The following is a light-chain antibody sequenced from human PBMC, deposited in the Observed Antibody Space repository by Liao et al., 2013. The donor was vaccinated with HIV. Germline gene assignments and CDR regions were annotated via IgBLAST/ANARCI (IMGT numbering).Light chain of an antibody. V-gene: IGLV3-21*01. CDR3: QVWDNAGDHYV. CDR2: NDS. Sequence: SYELTQPPSVSVAPGKTANITCGGNNIGSKSVHWYQQKPGQAPVLVICNDSDRPSGIPERFSGSNSGDTATLTISRVQAGDEADYFCQVWDNAGDHYVFGTGTKVTVL. J-gene: IGLJ1*01. CDR1: NIGSKS.